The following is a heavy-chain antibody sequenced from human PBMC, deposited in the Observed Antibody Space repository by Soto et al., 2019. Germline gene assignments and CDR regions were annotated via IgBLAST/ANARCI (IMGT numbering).Heavy chain of an antibody. CDR3: ARGGDILTGYYLPKYYGMDV. J-gene: IGHJ6*02. CDR1: GGSFSGYY. CDR2: INHSGST. D-gene: IGHD3-9*01. V-gene: IGHV4-34*01. Sequence: KPSETLSLTCAVYGGSFSGYYWSWIRQPPGKGLEWIGEINHSGSTNYNPSLKSRVTISVDTSKNQFSLKLSSVTAADTAVYYCARGGDILTGYYLPKYYGMDVWGQGTTVTVSS.